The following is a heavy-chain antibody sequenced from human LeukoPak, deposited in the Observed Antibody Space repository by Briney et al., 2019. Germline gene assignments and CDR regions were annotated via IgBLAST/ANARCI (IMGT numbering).Heavy chain of an antibody. CDR1: GYTLTEIS. CDR3: ATVQLPSYYDILTGRYYFDY. Sequence: ASVKVSCKVSGYTLTEISMHWVRQAPGKGLEWMGGFDPEDGETIYAQKFQGRVTMTEDTSTDTAYMELSSLRSEDTAVYYCATVQLPSYYDILTGRYYFDYWGQGTLVTASS. CDR2: FDPEDGET. J-gene: IGHJ4*02. V-gene: IGHV1-24*01. D-gene: IGHD3-9*01.